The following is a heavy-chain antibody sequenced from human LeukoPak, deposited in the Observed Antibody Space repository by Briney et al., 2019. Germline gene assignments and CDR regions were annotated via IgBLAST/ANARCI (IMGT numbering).Heavy chain of an antibody. V-gene: IGHV3-48*03. Sequence: GGSLRLSCAASGLTFSSYEMNWVRQAPGKGLEWVSYISSRGSTIYYADSVKGRFTISRDNANNSLYLQMNSLRAEDTAVYYCARGDYGSGSYFGYWGQGTLVTVSS. CDR2: ISSRGSTI. CDR3: ARGDYGSGSYFGY. CDR1: GLTFSSYE. J-gene: IGHJ4*02. D-gene: IGHD3-10*01.